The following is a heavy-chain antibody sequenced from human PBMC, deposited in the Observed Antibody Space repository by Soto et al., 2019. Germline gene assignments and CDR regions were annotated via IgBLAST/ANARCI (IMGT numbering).Heavy chain of an antibody. V-gene: IGHV1-18*01. CDR3: ARIAAAGTEYDY. Sequence: ASVKVSCKASGYTFTSYGISWVRQAPGQGLEWMGWISAYNGNTNYAQKLQGRVTMTTKTSTSTAYMELRSLRSDDTAVYYCARIAAAGTEYDYWGQGTLVTVSS. CDR1: GYTFTSYG. D-gene: IGHD6-13*01. CDR2: ISAYNGNT. J-gene: IGHJ4*02.